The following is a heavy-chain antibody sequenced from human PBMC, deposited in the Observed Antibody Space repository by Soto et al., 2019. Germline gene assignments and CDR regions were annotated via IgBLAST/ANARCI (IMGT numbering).Heavy chain of an antibody. CDR3: ARAPSYYYDSSGFWPIDY. CDR2: ISAYNGNT. Sequence: ASVKVSCKASGYTFTSYGISWVRQAPGQGLEWMGWISAYNGNTNYAQKLQGRVTMTTDTSTSTAYMELRSLRSDDTAVYYCARAPSYYYDSSGFWPIDYWGQGTLVTVSS. CDR1: GYTFTSYG. J-gene: IGHJ4*02. V-gene: IGHV1-18*04. D-gene: IGHD3-22*01.